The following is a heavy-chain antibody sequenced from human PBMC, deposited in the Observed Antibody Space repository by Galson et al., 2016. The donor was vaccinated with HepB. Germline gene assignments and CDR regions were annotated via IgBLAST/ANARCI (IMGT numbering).Heavy chain of an antibody. CDR1: GFIFIDYS. Sequence: SLRLSCAASGFIFIDYSMSWVRQAPGEGLEWVSSTGTGSTYKYYADSVKGRFTISRDDAQNSLFLQMNSLRVEDTAVHYCVKSTVRHLRYSGMDVWGQGTTVTVSS. D-gene: IGHD4-11*01. J-gene: IGHJ6*02. V-gene: IGHV3-21*01. CDR3: VKSTVRHLRYSGMDV. CDR2: TGTGSTYK.